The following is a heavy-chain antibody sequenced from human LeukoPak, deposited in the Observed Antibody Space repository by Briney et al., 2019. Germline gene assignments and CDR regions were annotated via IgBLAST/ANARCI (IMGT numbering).Heavy chain of an antibody. Sequence: PSETLSLTCTVSGGSISSYYWSWIRQPPGKGLEWIGYIYCSGSTNYNPSLKSRVTISVDTSKNQFSLKLSSVTAADTAVYYCAREVMITFGGVIDLTGMDVWGKGTTVTVSS. V-gene: IGHV4-59*01. D-gene: IGHD3-16*02. CDR2: IYCSGST. CDR1: GGSISSYY. J-gene: IGHJ6*03. CDR3: AREVMITFGGVIDLTGMDV.